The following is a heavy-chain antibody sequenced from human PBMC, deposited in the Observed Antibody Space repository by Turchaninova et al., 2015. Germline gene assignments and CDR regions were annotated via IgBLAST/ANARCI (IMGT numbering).Heavy chain of an antibody. V-gene: IGHV4-39*07. D-gene: IGHD5-18*01. CDR2: FSYGGNT. CDR1: GGSLSPATYS. J-gene: IGHJ4*02. CDR3: AREYGRNTYVHYYFDT. Sequence: QLQLQESGPGLVKPSETLSLTCTVSGGSLSPATYSWVWLRQPPGKGLEWIGGFSYGGNTYYNPALMGRVTRSVDTSKNRFSLNLSSATAADSAVYFCAREYGRNTYVHYYFDTWGQGTLVTVSS.